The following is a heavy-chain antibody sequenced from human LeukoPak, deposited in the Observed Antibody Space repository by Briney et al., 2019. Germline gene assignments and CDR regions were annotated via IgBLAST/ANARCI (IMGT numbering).Heavy chain of an antibody. Sequence: SETLSLTCTVSGGSISSYYWSWIRQPPGKGLEWIGYIYYSGSTNYNPSLKSRVTISVDTSKNQFSLKLSSVTAADTAVYYCARVGSGSYQFDYWGQGTLVTVSS. CDR2: IYYSGST. CDR1: GGSISSYY. D-gene: IGHD3-10*01. V-gene: IGHV4-59*01. CDR3: ARVGSGSYQFDY. J-gene: IGHJ4*02.